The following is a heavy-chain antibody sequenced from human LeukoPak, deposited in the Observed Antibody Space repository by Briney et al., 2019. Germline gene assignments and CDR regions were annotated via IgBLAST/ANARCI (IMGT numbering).Heavy chain of an antibody. CDR3: AKDQPYSSTSPDAIDI. D-gene: IGHD2-2*01. CDR2: IRYDGSNK. CDR1: GFTFSSYG. V-gene: IGHV3-30*02. Sequence: PGGSLRLSCAASGFTFSSYGMHWVRQAPGKGLEWVAFIRYDGSNKYYADSVKGRFTISRDNSKNTLYLQMNSLRAEDTAVYYCAKDQPYSSTSPDAIDIWGQGTMVTVSS. J-gene: IGHJ3*02.